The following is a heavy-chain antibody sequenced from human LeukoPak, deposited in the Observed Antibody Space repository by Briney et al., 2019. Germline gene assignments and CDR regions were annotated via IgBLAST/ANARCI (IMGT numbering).Heavy chain of an antibody. J-gene: IGHJ4*02. Sequence: ASVKVSCKASGYTFTSYGISCVRQAPGQGLEWMGWISAYNGNTNYAQKLQGRVTMTTDTSTSTAYMELRSLRSDDTAVYYCARDLSADIVATMEGFDYWGQGTLVTVSS. CDR1: GYTFTSYG. CDR2: ISAYNGNT. CDR3: ARDLSADIVATMEGFDY. V-gene: IGHV1-18*01. D-gene: IGHD5-12*01.